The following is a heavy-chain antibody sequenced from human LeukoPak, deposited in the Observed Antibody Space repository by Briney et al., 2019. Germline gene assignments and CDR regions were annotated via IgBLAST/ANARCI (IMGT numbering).Heavy chain of an antibody. D-gene: IGHD3-22*01. V-gene: IGHV1-69*06. J-gene: IGHJ4*02. Sequence: ASVKVSCKASGGTFSSYAISWVRQAPGQGLEWMGGIIPIFGTANYAQKFQGRVTTTADKSTSTAYMELSSLRSEDTAVYYCARDAYYYDSSGYLLWGQGTLVTVSS. CDR2: IIPIFGTA. CDR1: GGTFSSYA. CDR3: ARDAYYYDSSGYLL.